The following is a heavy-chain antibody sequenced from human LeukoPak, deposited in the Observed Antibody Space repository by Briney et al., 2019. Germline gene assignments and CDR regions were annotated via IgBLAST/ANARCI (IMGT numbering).Heavy chain of an antibody. CDR3: ARVAYGDYYFDY. J-gene: IGHJ4*02. V-gene: IGHV4-4*07. D-gene: IGHD4-17*01. Sequence: SETLSLTCTVSGGSISGYYWSWIRQPAGRGLEWIGRIYFTGSTNYNPSLKSRVTMSVDTSKNQFSLRLSPVIAADTALYYCARVAYGDYYFDYWGQGTLVTVSS. CDR2: IYFTGST. CDR1: GGSISGYY.